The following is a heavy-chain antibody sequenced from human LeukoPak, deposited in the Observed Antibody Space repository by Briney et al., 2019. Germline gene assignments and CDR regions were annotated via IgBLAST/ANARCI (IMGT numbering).Heavy chain of an antibody. Sequence: SETLSLTCSVSGGSVSSGISYWSWIRQPPGEGLEWIAYISDSGGSDYNPSLRGRVTISLDTSKNQFSLRLTSVTAADTAVYYCARNTAPGYGLDVWGQGTPVTVSS. CDR3: ARNTAPGYGLDV. D-gene: IGHD5-18*01. V-gene: IGHV4-61*01. J-gene: IGHJ6*02. CDR2: ISDSGGS. CDR1: GGSVSSGISY.